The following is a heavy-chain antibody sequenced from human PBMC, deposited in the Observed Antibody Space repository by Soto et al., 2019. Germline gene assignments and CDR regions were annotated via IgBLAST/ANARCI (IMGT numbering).Heavy chain of an antibody. D-gene: IGHD6-19*01. CDR3: ARTRWTQSSLDY. J-gene: IGHJ4*02. Sequence: SETLSLTCAVSGGSIDSGAYSLSWIRQPPGKGLEWIGYVTHSGTAYSIPSLNGRLTLSVDSSQTQFSLKLTSVTAADSAVYYCARTRWTQSSLDYWGRGILVTVSS. CDR1: GGSIDSGAYS. V-gene: IGHV4-30-2*01. CDR2: VTHSGTA.